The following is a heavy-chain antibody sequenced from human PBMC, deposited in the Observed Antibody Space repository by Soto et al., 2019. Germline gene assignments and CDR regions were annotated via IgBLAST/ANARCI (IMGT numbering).Heavy chain of an antibody. Sequence: SETLSLTCTVSGGSISSSSYYWSWIRQPPGKGLEWIGEINHSGSTNYNPSLKSRVTISVDTSKNQFSLKLSSVTAADTAVYYCARGDGGFDPWGQGTLVTVSS. CDR3: ARGDGGFDP. D-gene: IGHD4-17*01. J-gene: IGHJ5*02. CDR2: INHSGST. V-gene: IGHV4-39*07. CDR1: GGSISSSSYY.